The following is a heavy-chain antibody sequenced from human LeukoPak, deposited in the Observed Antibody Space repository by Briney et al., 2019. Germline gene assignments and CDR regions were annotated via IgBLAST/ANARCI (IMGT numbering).Heavy chain of an antibody. CDR3: ARDAGPFARSSANNWFDP. D-gene: IGHD6-25*01. J-gene: IGHJ5*02. Sequence: PGGSLRLSCTASGFTFKNYAMHWVRQAPGKGLEWVSGIGASGGDTYYADSVKGRFTLSRDNSENTLFLQMSSLRADDAAVYYCARDAGPFARSSANNWFDPWGQGTLVTVSS. CDR1: GFTFKNYA. CDR2: IGASGGDT. V-gene: IGHV3-23*01.